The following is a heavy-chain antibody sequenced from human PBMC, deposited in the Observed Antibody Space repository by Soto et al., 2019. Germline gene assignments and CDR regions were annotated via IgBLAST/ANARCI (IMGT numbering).Heavy chain of an antibody. CDR1: GGSISSSSYY. Sequence: QLQLQESGPGLVKPSETLSLTCTVSGGSISSSSYYWGWIRQPPGKGLEWIGSIYYSGSTYYNPSLKSRVTISVDTSKNQFSLKLSSVTAAHTAVYYCARASIAAARPYYFDYWGQGTLVTVSS. CDR3: ARASIAAARPYYFDY. V-gene: IGHV4-39*01. J-gene: IGHJ4*02. CDR2: IYYSGST. D-gene: IGHD6-13*01.